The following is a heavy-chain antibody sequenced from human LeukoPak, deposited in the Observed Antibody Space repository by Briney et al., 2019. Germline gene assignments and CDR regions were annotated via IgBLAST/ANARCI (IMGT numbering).Heavy chain of an antibody. CDR3: ASICVQPHIAVGGLTGSSPFDY. Sequence: PGGSLRLSCAASGFTFSSYAMHWVRQAPGKGLEWVAGISEDGSNKYYADSVKGGFTISRDNSKNKLYLQMNSLRAEDTAVYYCASICVQPHIAVGGLTGSSPFDYWGQGTLVTVSS. CDR2: ISEDGSNK. V-gene: IGHV3-30-3*01. CDR1: GFTFSSYA. J-gene: IGHJ4*02. D-gene: IGHD6-19*01.